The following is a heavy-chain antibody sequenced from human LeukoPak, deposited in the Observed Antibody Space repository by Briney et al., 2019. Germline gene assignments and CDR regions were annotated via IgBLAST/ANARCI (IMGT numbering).Heavy chain of an antibody. CDR1: GYTFTGQF. V-gene: IGHV1-2*02. D-gene: IGHD3-9*01. CDR3: ASYPRYMSSPPFDH. J-gene: IGHJ4*02. CDR2: MNPNTGDT. Sequence: ASVKVSCKASGYTFTGQFMHWVRQAPGQGLEWMGWMNPNTGDTNYAQSSQGRLAMTRDTTISTAYMELSRLTSDDTAVYYCASYPRYMSSPPFDHWGQGTLLTVSS.